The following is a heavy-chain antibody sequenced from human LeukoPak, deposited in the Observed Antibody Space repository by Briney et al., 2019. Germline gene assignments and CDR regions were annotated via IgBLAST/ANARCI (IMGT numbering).Heavy chain of an antibody. CDR3: TRGYSGVSVYAFDI. J-gene: IGHJ3*02. CDR2: TGNKASRYIT. D-gene: IGHD1-26*01. CDR1: GSTFHDQY. V-gene: IGHV3-72*01. Sequence: PGGSLRLSCAASGSTFHDQYMDWVRQAPGKGLQWVGRTGNKASRYITEYAASVEGRFTISRDDSRNSLYLQMNSLKTEDTALYYCTRGYSGVSVYAFDIWGQGTMVTVSS.